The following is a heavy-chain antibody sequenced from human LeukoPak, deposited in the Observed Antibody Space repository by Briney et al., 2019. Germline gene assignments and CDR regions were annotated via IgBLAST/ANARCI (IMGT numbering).Heavy chain of an antibody. CDR2: TYDRSK. D-gene: IGHD2/OR15-2a*01. Sequence: SQTLSLTCTISGDSVSSSSVAWNWIRQSPSRGLEWLRRTYDRSKDYAESVKGRITINSDTSKNQFSLQLNSVTPEDTAVYYCARGINSAFDIWGQGTMVTVSS. CDR3: ARGINSAFDI. J-gene: IGHJ3*02. CDR1: GDSVSSSSVA. V-gene: IGHV6-1*01.